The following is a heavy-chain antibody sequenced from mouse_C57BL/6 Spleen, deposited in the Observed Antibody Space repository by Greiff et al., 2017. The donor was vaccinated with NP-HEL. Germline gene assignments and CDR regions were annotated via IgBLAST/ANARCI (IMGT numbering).Heavy chain of an antibody. J-gene: IGHJ4*01. V-gene: IGHV5-16*01. CDR2: INYDGSST. CDR3: ARDSNWDGPMDY. CDR1: GFTFSDYY. Sequence: EVHLVESEGGLVQPGSSMKLSCTASGFTFSDYYMAWVRQVPEKGLEWVANINYDGSSTYYLDSLKSRFIISRDNAKNILYLQMSSLKSEDTATYYCARDSNWDGPMDYWGQGTSVTVSS. D-gene: IGHD4-1*01.